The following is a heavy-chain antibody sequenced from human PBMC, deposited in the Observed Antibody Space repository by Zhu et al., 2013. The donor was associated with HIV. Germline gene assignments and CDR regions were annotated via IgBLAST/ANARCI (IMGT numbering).Heavy chain of an antibody. CDR1: GYTFTSYD. V-gene: IGHV1-8*01. CDR2: MNPNSGNT. CDR3: ARXASKGYCSSTSCYAYAFDI. D-gene: IGHD2-2*01. Sequence: QVQLVQSGAEVKKPGASVKVSCKASGYTFTSYDINWVRQATGQGLEWMGWMNPNSGNTGYAQKFQGRVTMTRNTSISTAYMELSSLRSEDTAVYYCARXASKGYCSSTSCYAYAFDIWGQGTMVTVSS. J-gene: IGHJ3*02.